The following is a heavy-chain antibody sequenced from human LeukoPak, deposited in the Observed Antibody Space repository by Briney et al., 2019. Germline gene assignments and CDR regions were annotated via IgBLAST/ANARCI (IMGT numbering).Heavy chain of an antibody. D-gene: IGHD1-26*01. CDR3: ANSAGSYAYYFDY. CDR2: ISGSCGST. Sequence: SAISGSCGSTYYADSVKGRFTISRDNSKNTLYLQLNSLKAEDTAVYYCANSAGSYAYYFDYWGQGTLVTVSS. V-gene: IGHV3-23*01. J-gene: IGHJ4*02.